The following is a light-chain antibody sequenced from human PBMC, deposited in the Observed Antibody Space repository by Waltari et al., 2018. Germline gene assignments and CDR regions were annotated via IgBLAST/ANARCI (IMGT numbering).Light chain of an antibody. Sequence: VLTQSPATLSLSPGERATLSCRASQSLTRRYLAWYQQKPGQAPRLLIYGASNRAAGIPYRFSGSGSGTDFTLTISRLEPEDSAVYYCQQYGSSVMYTFGQGTKLEIK. CDR1: QSLTRRY. J-gene: IGKJ2*01. V-gene: IGKV3-20*01. CDR3: QQYGSSVMYT. CDR2: GAS.